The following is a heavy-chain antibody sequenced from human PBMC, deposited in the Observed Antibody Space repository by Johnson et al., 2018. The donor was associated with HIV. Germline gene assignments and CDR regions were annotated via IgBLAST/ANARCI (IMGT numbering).Heavy chain of an antibody. CDR2: ISYDGSNK. CDR1: GFTFSSYA. V-gene: IGHV3-30*04. J-gene: IGHJ3*02. D-gene: IGHD3-10*01. Sequence: VQLVESGGGVVRPGGSLRLSCAASGFTFSSYAMHWVRQAPGKGLEWVAVISYDGSNKYYVESVKGRFTISRDNAKNSLYLQMNSLRGEETAVYYCARVPILWFGELSGLGAFDIWGQGTMVTVSS. CDR3: ARVPILWFGELSGLGAFDI.